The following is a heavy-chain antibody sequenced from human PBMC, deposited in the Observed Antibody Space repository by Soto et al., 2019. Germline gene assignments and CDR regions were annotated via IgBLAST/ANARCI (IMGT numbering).Heavy chain of an antibody. CDR2: IYSGGST. D-gene: IGHD2-21*02. CDR3: ARQPYCGGDCYYYFDY. J-gene: IGHJ4*02. V-gene: IGHV3-53*01. Sequence: GGSLRLSCAASGFTVSSNYMSWVRQAPGKGLEWVSVIYSGGSTYYADSVKGRFTISRDNSKNTLYLQMNSLRVEDTALYYCARQPYCGGDCYYYFDYWGQGTLVTVSS. CDR1: GFTVSSNY.